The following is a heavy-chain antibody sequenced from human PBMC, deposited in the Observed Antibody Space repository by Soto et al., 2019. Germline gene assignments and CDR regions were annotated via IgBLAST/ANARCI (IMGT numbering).Heavy chain of an antibody. V-gene: IGHV4-59*01. CDR3: ARGVVAQATIVGPDRWFDP. CDR2: IYYSGST. D-gene: IGHD1-26*01. J-gene: IGHJ5*02. Sequence: PSETLSLTCTVSVGSISNYYWSWIRQPPGKGLEWIGYIYYSGSTNYNPSLKSRVTISVDTSKNQFSLKLSSVTAADTAVYYCARGVVAQATIVGPDRWFDPWGQGTLVTVSS. CDR1: VGSISNYY.